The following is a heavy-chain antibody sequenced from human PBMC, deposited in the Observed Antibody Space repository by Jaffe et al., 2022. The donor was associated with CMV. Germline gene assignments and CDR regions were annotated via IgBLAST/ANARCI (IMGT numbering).Heavy chain of an antibody. CDR1: GDTFASKW. J-gene: IGHJ3*01. Sequence: VKLVQSGPEVKKPGESLKIACQGSGDTFASKWIGWVRQVPGRGLEWMGIIYVGDSDSTYSPAFPGRIIYPGDSDITYSPSFQGQVTISADKSVNTAYLQWDRLRASDTAMYYCARRNHYDSTGYLAFDVWGQGTMVTVSS. CDR2: IYVGDSDS. V-gene: IGHV5-51*01. CDR3: ARRNHYDSTGYLAFDV. D-gene: IGHD3-22*01.